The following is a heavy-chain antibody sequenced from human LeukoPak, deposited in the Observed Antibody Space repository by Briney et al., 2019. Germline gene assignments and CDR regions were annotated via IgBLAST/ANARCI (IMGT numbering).Heavy chain of an antibody. Sequence: GGSLRLSCAVSGFAVSSNYVSWVRQAPGKGLEWVSVIYSTGTTFYADSVKGRFTISRDNSKTTVYLQMNGLKPEDTAVYYCARDRGPGWFDPWGQGTLVTVSS. CDR1: GFAVSSNY. CDR2: IYSTGTT. V-gene: IGHV3-66*03. J-gene: IGHJ5*02. D-gene: IGHD3-10*01. CDR3: ARDRGPGWFDP.